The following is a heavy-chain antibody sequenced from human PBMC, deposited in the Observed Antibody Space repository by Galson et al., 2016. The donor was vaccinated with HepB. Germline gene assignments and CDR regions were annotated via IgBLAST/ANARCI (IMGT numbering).Heavy chain of an antibody. CDR2: IYSGGST. Sequence: SLRLSCAVSGFAVRSNFMAWVRQAPGKGLEWVSLIYSGGSTYYADSVKGRFTISRDNAKNTLYLQMNSLRAGDTAVYYCAVGNDPLDYWGQGTLVTVPS. CDR3: AVGNDPLDY. CDR1: GFAVRSNF. J-gene: IGHJ4*02. V-gene: IGHV3-53*01. D-gene: IGHD1-1*01.